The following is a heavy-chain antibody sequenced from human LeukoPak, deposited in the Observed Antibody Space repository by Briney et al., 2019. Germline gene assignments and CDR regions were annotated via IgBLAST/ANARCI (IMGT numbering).Heavy chain of an antibody. D-gene: IGHD2-2*01. CDR3: ARFYCSSTSCHLAP. J-gene: IGHJ5*02. CDR2: IYYSGGT. CDR1: GGSVSSGSYY. V-gene: IGHV4-61*01. Sequence: PSETLSLTCTVSGGSVSSGSYYWSWIRQPPGKGLEWIGYIYYSGGTNYNPSLKSRVTISVDTSKNQFSLKLSSVTAADTAVYYCARFYCSSTSCHLAPWGQGTLVTVSS.